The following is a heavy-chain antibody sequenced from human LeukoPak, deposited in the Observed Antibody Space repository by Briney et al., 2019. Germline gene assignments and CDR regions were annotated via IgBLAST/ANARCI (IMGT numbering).Heavy chain of an antibody. CDR3: ARGNDYGGAFDI. CDR2: IYTSGST. CDR1: GGSISGYY. Sequence: SETLSLTCTVSGGSISGYYWSWIRQPAGKGLEWIGRIYTSGSTNYNPSLKSRVTMSVDTSKNQFSLKLSSVTAADTAVYYCARGNDYGGAFDIWGQGTMVTVSS. J-gene: IGHJ3*02. V-gene: IGHV4-4*07. D-gene: IGHD4-17*01.